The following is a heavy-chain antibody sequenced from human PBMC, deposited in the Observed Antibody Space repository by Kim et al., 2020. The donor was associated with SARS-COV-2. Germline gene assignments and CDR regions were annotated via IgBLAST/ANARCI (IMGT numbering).Heavy chain of an antibody. V-gene: IGHV3-48*02. Sequence: GGSLRLSCAASGFTFSSYSMNWVRQAPGKGLEWVSYISSSSSTIYYADSVKGRFTISRDNAKNSLYLQMNSLRDEDTAVYYCARDVDYDSSGYYGDFDYWGQGTLVTVSS. CDR3: ARDVDYDSSGYYGDFDY. CDR2: ISSSSSTI. CDR1: GFTFSSYS. J-gene: IGHJ4*02. D-gene: IGHD3-22*01.